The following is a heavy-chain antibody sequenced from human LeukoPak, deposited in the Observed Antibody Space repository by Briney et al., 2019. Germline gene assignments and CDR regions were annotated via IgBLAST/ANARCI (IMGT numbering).Heavy chain of an antibody. CDR3: ARAGTFYDSSGYYYV. J-gene: IGHJ4*02. D-gene: IGHD3-22*01. Sequence: PSETLSLTCTVSGGSISSYYWSWIRQPPGKGLEWIGYIYYSGSTNYNPSLKSRVTISVDTSKNQFSLKLSSVTAADTVVYYCARAGTFYDSSGYYYVWGQGTLVTVSS. CDR1: GGSISSYY. V-gene: IGHV4-59*01. CDR2: IYYSGST.